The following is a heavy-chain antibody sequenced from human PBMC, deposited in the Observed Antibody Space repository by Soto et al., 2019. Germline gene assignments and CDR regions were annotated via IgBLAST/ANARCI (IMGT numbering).Heavy chain of an antibody. CDR1: GFTFSDYY. CDR2: ISSSDGT. V-gene: IGHV3-11*03. J-gene: IGHJ4*02. D-gene: IGHD5-18*01. Sequence: PGGSLRLSCAASGFTFSDYYMSWIRQAPGKGLEWVSYISSSDGTDYAASVKGRFTISRDNSKNTLYLQMNSLRAEDTAVYYCAGPGYSSQDYWGQGALVTVSS. CDR3: AGPGYSSQDY.